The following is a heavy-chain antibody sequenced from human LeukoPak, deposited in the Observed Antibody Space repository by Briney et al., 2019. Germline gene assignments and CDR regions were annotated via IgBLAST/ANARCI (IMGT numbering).Heavy chain of an antibody. V-gene: IGHV3-21*01. Sequence: GGSLRLSCAASGFTFGSYSMNWVRQAPGKGLEWVSSISSSSSYIYYADSVKGRFTISRDNAKNSLYLQMNSLRAEDTAVYYCARESVLWFGELLEYFDYWGREPWSPSPQ. CDR2: ISSSSSYI. CDR1: GFTFGSYS. J-gene: IGHJ4*02. D-gene: IGHD3-10*01. CDR3: ARESVLWFGELLEYFDY.